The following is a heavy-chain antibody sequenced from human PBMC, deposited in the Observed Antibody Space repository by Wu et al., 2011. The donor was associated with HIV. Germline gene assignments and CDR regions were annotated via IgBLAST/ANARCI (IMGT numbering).Heavy chain of an antibody. D-gene: IGHD5-18*01. Sequence: QVQVVQSGAEVKKPGSSVKVSCKASGGTFNNYAISWVRQAPGQGLEWMGGIIPIFGTANYAQKFQGRVTITTDESTRTAYMELSSLRYEDTAVYYCARALDGYGYGARGQRYYYYVRYGRLGPRDLGHRLL. V-gene: IGHV1-69*05. CDR2: IIPIFGTA. CDR1: GGTFNNYA. J-gene: IGHJ6*02. CDR3: ARALDGYGYGARGQRYYYYVRYGR.